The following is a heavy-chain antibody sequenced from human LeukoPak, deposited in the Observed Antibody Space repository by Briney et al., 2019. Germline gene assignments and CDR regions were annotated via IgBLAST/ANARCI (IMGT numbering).Heavy chain of an antibody. D-gene: IGHD1-26*01. V-gene: IGHV1-8*01. CDR3: ARGDGGSYYVYYYYGMDV. J-gene: IGHJ6*02. CDR1: GYTFTSYD. CDR2: MNPNSGNT. Sequence: ASVKVSCKASGYTFTSYDINWVRQVTGQGLEWMGWMNPNSGNTGYAQKFQGRVTMTRNTSISTAYMELSSLRSEDTAVYYCARGDGGSYYVYYYYGMDVWGQGTTVTVSS.